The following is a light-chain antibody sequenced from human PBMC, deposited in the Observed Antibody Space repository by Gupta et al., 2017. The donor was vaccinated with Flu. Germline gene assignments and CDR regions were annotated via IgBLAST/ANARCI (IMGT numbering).Light chain of an antibody. CDR3: MQALQTPFT. CDR2: LGS. Sequence: MSCRSSQSLLHSDGYNYLDWYLQKPGQSPQLLIYLGSNRASGVPDRFSGSGSGTDFTLKISRVEAEDVGVYYCMQALQTPFTFGPGTKVDIK. CDR1: QSLLHSDGYNY. V-gene: IGKV2-28*01. J-gene: IGKJ3*01.